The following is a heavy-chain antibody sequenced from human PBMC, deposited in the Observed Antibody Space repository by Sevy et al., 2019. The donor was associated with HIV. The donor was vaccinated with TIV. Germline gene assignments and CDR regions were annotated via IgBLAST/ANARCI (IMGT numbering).Heavy chain of an antibody. V-gene: IGHV3-23*01. CDR2: ISGSGGST. J-gene: IGHJ6*02. Sequence: GGSLRLSCAASGFTFSSYAMSWVRQAPGKGLEWVSAISGSGGSTYYADSVKGWFTISRDNSKNTLYLQMNSLRAEDTAVYYCAKDGSGWYFDGMDVWGQGTTVTVSS. D-gene: IGHD6-13*01. CDR1: GFTFSSYA. CDR3: AKDGSGWYFDGMDV.